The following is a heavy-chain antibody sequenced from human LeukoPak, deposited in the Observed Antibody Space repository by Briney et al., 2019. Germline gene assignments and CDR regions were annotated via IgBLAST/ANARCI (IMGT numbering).Heavy chain of an antibody. CDR1: GYTFTGYY. D-gene: IGHD5-12*01. CDR2: INPNSGGT. CDR3: ARDRIAIKWLRFRGGFDY. V-gene: IGHV1-2*02. J-gene: IGHJ4*02. Sequence: ASVKVSCKASGYTFTGYYMHWVRRAPGQGLEWMGWINPNSGGTNYAQKFQGRVTMTRDTSISTAYMELSRLRSDDTAVYYCARDRIAIKWLRFRGGFDYWGQGTLVTVSS.